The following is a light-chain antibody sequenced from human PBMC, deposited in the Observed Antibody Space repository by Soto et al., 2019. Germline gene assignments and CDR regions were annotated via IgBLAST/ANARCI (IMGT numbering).Light chain of an antibody. CDR3: QQLNGYFPLT. J-gene: IGKJ4*01. Sequence: DTQMTQSPSTLSATAGDRVTITCRASQSISSWLAWYQHKPGKAPKLLIYDASNLDSGVPSRFSGSGSGTEFSLTISGLQPEDFATYYCQQLNGYFPLTFGGGTKVDIK. V-gene: IGKV1-5*01. CDR1: QSISSW. CDR2: DAS.